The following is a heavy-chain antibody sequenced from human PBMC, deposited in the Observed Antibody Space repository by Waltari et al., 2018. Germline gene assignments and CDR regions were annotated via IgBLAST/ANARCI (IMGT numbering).Heavy chain of an antibody. CDR3: ARGTGTGAITFDY. J-gene: IGHJ4*02. CDR2: IYYSGST. CDR1: GGSISSYY. Sequence: QVQLQESGPGLVKPSETLSLTCTVSGGSISSYYWSWIRQPPGKGLEWIGYIYYSGSTDYNPSLKSLVTISVDTSKNQFSLKLSSVTTADTAVYYCARGTGTGAITFDYWGQGTLVTVSS. V-gene: IGHV4-59*01. D-gene: IGHD2-2*01.